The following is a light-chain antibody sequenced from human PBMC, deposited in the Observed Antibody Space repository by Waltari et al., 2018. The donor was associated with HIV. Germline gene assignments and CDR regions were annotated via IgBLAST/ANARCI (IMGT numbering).Light chain of an antibody. J-gene: IGLJ3*02. Sequence: QSVLTQPPSVSGAPGQRVTISCTGSSPNIGAGYDVHWYQHLPGTAPKLLIYGNSNRPSGVPDRFSGSKSVTSASLAITGLQAEDEADYYCQSYDSSLSGSGVFGGGTKLTVL. CDR2: GNS. CDR1: SPNIGAGYD. V-gene: IGLV1-40*01. CDR3: QSYDSSLSGSGV.